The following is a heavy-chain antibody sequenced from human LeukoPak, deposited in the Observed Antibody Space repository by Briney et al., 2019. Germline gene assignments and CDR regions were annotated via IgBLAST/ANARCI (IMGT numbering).Heavy chain of an antibody. CDR2: INPSGGST. CDR1: GYTFTSYY. D-gene: IGHD3-16*01. CDR3: ARGKGVMITFGGVMGY. J-gene: IGHJ4*02. V-gene: IGHV1-46*01. Sequence: ASVKVSCKASGYTFTSYYMHWVRQAPGQGLEWMGIINPSGGSTSYAQKFQGRVTMTRDKSTSTVYMELSSLRSEDTAVYYCARGKGVMITFGGVMGYWGQGTLVTVSS.